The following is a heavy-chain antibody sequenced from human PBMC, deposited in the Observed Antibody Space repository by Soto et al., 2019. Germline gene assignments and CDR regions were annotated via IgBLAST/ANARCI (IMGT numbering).Heavy chain of an antibody. CDR1: GGTFSSYT. CDR3: ARDWGSSWAY. CDR2: IIPIFGTA. J-gene: IGHJ4*02. V-gene: IGHV1-69*13. Sequence: GASEKVSCKASGGTFSSYTISWVRQAPEQGLEWMGGIIPIFGTANYAQKFQGRVTITADESTSTAYMELSSLRSEDTAVYYCARDWGSSWAYWGQGTLVTVSS. D-gene: IGHD6-13*01.